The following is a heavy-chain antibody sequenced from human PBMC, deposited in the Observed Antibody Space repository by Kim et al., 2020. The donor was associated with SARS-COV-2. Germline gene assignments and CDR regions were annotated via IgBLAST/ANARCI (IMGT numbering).Heavy chain of an antibody. Sequence: SVKVSCKASGGTFSSYAISWVRQAPGQGLEWMGRIIPIFGIANYAQKFQGRVTITADKSTSTAYMELSSLRSEDTAVYYCAQNPSGSYRNVGFDYWGQGTLVTVSS. V-gene: IGHV1-69*04. J-gene: IGHJ4*02. CDR1: GGTFSSYA. CDR3: AQNPSGSYRNVGFDY. D-gene: IGHD1-26*01. CDR2: IIPIFGIA.